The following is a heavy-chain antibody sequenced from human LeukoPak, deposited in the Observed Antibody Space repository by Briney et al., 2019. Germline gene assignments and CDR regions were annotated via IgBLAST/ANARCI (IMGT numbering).Heavy chain of an antibody. CDR3: ARPAYDSSGYFDAFDI. D-gene: IGHD3-22*01. CDR1: GGSIISYY. V-gene: IGHV4-59*01. J-gene: IGHJ3*02. CDR2: IYYSGSS. Sequence: SETLSLTCTVSGGSIISYYWSWIRQPPGQGLEWIGYIYYSGSSNYNPSLTTRVTISVDTSKNQFSLKLSSGTAADTAVYYCARPAYDSSGYFDAFDIWGQGTMVTVSS.